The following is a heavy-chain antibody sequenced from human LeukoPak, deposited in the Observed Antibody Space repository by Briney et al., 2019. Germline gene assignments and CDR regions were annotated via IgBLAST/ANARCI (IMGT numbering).Heavy chain of an antibody. J-gene: IGHJ4*02. CDR2: IYPGDSDT. V-gene: IGHV5-51*01. CDR1: GYSFTSYW. Sequence: GESLKISCKGSGYSFTSYWIGWVRQMPGKGLEWMGIIYPGDSDTRYSPSFQGQVTISADKSISTAYLQWSSLKASDTAMYYCARNRPDLGSYYSPSYDFDYWGQGTLVTVSS. D-gene: IGHD1-26*01. CDR3: ARNRPDLGSYYSPSYDFDY.